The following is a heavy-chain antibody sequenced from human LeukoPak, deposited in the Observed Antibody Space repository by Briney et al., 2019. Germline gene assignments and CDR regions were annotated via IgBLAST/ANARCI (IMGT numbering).Heavy chain of an antibody. CDR1: GYTFTSYD. Sequence: GASVKVSCKASGYTFTSYDINWVRQATGQGLEWMGWMNPNSGNTGYAQKFQGRVTITRNTSISTAYMELSSLRSEDTAVYYCARDTRITMIVVLQTADFDYWGQGTLVTVSS. CDR3: ARDTRITMIVVLQTADFDY. CDR2: MNPNSGNT. V-gene: IGHV1-8*03. J-gene: IGHJ4*02. D-gene: IGHD3-22*01.